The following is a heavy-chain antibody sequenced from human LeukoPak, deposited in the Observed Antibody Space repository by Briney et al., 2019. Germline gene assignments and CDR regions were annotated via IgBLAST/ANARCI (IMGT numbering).Heavy chain of an antibody. CDR2: IDYSGST. Sequence: SETLSFTCTVSGGSISSYYWNWIRQPPGKGLEWIGYIDYSGSTNYNPSLKSRVAISVDTSNNPFSLKLSSVTAADTAVYYFASQSPLTKSVDYWGQGTLVTVSS. J-gene: IGHJ4*02. CDR3: ASQSPLTKSVDY. CDR1: GGSISSYY. V-gene: IGHV4-59*12. D-gene: IGHD2-8*01.